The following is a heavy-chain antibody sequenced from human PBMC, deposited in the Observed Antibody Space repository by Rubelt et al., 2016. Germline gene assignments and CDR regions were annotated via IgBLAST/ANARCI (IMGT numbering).Heavy chain of an antibody. Sequence: QVQLVQSGAEVKKPGSSVKVSCKASGGTFSSYAISWVRQAPGQGLEWMGIINPSGGSTSYAQKFQGRVPMTRDTSPSQAYMELSSLRSEATAVYYCARAASTVTTLLDLGYWGQGTLVTVSS. J-gene: IGHJ4*02. CDR3: ARAASTVTTLLDLGY. CDR2: INPSGGST. D-gene: IGHD4-17*01. V-gene: IGHV1-46*01. CDR1: GGTFSSYA.